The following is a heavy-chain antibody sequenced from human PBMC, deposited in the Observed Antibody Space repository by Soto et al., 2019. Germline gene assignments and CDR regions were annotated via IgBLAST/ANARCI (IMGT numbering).Heavy chain of an antibody. CDR1: GFTFSSYG. Sequence: GGSLRLSCAASGFTFSSYGMHWVRQAPGKGLEWVAVISYDGSNKYYADSVKGRFTISRDNSKNTLYLQMNSLRAEDTAVYYCAPGHSDYWGQGTLVTVSS. J-gene: IGHJ4*02. D-gene: IGHD2-21*01. V-gene: IGHV3-30*03. CDR2: ISYDGSNK. CDR3: APGHSDY.